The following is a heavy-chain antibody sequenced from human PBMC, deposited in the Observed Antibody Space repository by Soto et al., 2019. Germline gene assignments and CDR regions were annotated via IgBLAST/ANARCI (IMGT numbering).Heavy chain of an antibody. V-gene: IGHV3-74*01. D-gene: IGHD3-22*01. Sequence: EVQLVESGGGLVQPGGSLRLSCAASGFTSSSYWIHWVRQAPGKGLVWVSRISNDGSSTNYADSVKGRFTISRGNAKSTVYLQMNSLRAEDTAVYYCARVTYYYDSSDHFSADAFDIWGQGTMVTVSS. J-gene: IGHJ3*02. CDR2: ISNDGSST. CDR1: GFTSSSYW. CDR3: ARVTYYYDSSDHFSADAFDI.